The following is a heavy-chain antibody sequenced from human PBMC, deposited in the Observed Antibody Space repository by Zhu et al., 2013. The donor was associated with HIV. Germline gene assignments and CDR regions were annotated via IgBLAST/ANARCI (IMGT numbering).Heavy chain of an antibody. CDR3: ARDFLVQGYYSEIPIEFDY. J-gene: IGHJ4*02. D-gene: IGHD3-22*01. CDR2: ISAYNGNT. Sequence: QVQLVQSGAEVKKPGASVKVSCKASGYTFTSYGISWVRQAPGQGLEWMGWISAYNGNTNYAQKLQGRVTMTTDTSTSTAYMELRSLRSDDTAVYYCARDFLVQGYYSEIPIEFDYWAREPWSPSPQ. V-gene: IGHV1-18*01. CDR1: GYTFTSYG.